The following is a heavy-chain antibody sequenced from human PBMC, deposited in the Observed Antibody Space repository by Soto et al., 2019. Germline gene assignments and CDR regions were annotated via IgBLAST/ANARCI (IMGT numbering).Heavy chain of an antibody. CDR1: GCTFTTYT. CDR3: AKDLVTLGGSDYIWGIYRPSPFDY. D-gene: IGHD3-16*02. J-gene: IGHJ4*02. V-gene: IGHV3-23*01. CDR2: ILAGGTT. Sequence: GSLRLSCAASGCTFTTYTMNWVRQAPGKGLEWVSGILAGGTTYYADSVKGRFTISRDNSKNTLYLQMNSLRAEDTAVYYCAKDLVTLGGSDYIWGIYRPSPFDYWGQGTLVTVSS.